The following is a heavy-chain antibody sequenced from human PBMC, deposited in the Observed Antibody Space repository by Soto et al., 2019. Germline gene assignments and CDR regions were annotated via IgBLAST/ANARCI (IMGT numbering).Heavy chain of an antibody. CDR3: AKGMEDIVVVPPDY. D-gene: IGHD2-2*01. Sequence: GGSLRLSCAASGFTFSSYGMHWVRQAPGKGLEWVAVISYDGSNKYYADSVKGRFTISRDNSKNTLYLQMNSLRAEDTAVYYCAKGMEDIVVVPPDYWGQGTLVTVSS. CDR2: ISYDGSNK. V-gene: IGHV3-30*18. J-gene: IGHJ4*02. CDR1: GFTFSSYG.